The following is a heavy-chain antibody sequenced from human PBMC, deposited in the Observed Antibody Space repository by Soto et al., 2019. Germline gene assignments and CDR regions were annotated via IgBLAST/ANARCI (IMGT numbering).Heavy chain of an antibody. J-gene: IGHJ6*02. CDR3: ARDGYCTNGVCPKYYYYGMDV. Sequence: QVQLVQSGAEVKKPGSSVKVSCKASGGTFSSYAISWVRQAPGQGLEWMGGIIPIFGTANYAQKFQGRVTITADESTSTAYRELSSLRSEDTAVYYCARDGYCTNGVCPKYYYYGMDVWGQGTTVTVSS. CDR1: GGTFSSYA. CDR2: IIPIFGTA. V-gene: IGHV1-69*12. D-gene: IGHD2-8*01.